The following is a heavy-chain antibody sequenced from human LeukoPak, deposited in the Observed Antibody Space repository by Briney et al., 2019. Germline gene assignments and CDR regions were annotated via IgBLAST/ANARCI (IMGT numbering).Heavy chain of an antibody. CDR2: ISSSSSYI. CDR3: AREGGPSRFFV. J-gene: IGHJ3*01. V-gene: IGHV3-21*01. D-gene: IGHD3-16*01. Sequence: GGSLRLSCAASGFTFSSYSMNWVRQAPGKGLEWVSSISSSSSYIYYADSVEGRFTISRDNAKNSLYLQMNSLRAEDTAVYYCAREGGPSRFFVWGQGTMVTVSS. CDR1: GFTFSSYS.